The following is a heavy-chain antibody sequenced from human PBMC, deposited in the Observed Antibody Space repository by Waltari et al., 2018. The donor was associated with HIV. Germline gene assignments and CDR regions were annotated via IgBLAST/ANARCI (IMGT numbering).Heavy chain of an antibody. V-gene: IGHV3-9*01. D-gene: IGHD2-21*02. CDR2: ISWNSSSI. J-gene: IGHJ4*02. CDR3: EKGGFMTVMKEGGRFEN. Sequence: EVQLVESGGGLGQPGRSLRLSCTASGFSFNDYAMHWVRQAPGKGLWLFSGISWNSSSIYYAESVKGRFTIARYNAKNSIYLKMNSLRTEDTAFYYCEKGGFMTVMKEGGRFENWGQGTLATVSP. CDR1: GFSFNDYA.